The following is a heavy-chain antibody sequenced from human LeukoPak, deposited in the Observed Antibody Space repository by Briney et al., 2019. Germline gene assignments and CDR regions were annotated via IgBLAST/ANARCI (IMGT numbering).Heavy chain of an antibody. D-gene: IGHD3-22*01. CDR2: IYYSGST. V-gene: IGHV4-59*01. CDR3: ARDRHDSSGYTYDY. CDR1: GGSISSYY. J-gene: IGHJ4*02. Sequence: SETLSLTCTVSGGSISSYYWSWIRQPPGKGLEWIGYIYYSGSTNYNPSLKSRVTISVDTSKNQFSLKLSSVTAADTAVYYCARDRHDSSGYTYDYWGQGTLVTVSS.